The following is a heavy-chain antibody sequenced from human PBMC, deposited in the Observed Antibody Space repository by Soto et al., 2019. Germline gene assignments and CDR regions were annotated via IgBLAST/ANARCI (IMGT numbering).Heavy chain of an antibody. CDR2: TSAYNGNT. CDR1: GYTFTSYG. Sequence: QVQLVQSGAEVKKPGASVKVSCKASGYTFTSYGISWVRQAPGQGLEWMGWTSAYNGNTNYAQKLQGRVTMTTDTSTSTAYMEMRSLRSDDTSVYYCARRQSLVGGYYYGMDVWGQGTTVPVSS. J-gene: IGHJ6*02. CDR3: ARRQSLVGGYYYGMDV. D-gene: IGHD6-19*01. V-gene: IGHV1-18*01.